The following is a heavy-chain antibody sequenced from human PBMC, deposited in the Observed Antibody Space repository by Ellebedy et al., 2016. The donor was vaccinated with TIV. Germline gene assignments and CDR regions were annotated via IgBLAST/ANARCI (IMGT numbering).Heavy chain of an antibody. CDR3: ARLADLWFGEIFD. D-gene: IGHD3-10*01. Sequence: GESLKISCVASGFTFSNYAMHWVRQAPGKGLEWVAVISYDGSNSHYADSVKGRFTISRDNAKHSLYLGMSSLRVEDTAVYYCARLADLWFGEIFDWGQGTLVTVSS. CDR1: GFTFSNYA. CDR2: ISYDGSNS. V-gene: IGHV3-30-3*01. J-gene: IGHJ4*02.